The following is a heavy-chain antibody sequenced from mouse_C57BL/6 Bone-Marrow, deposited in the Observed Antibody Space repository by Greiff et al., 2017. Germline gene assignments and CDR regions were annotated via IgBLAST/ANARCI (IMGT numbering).Heavy chain of an antibody. V-gene: IGHV5-9-1*02. CDR3: TRWDYYGSRYAMDY. D-gene: IGHD1-1*01. CDR2: ISSGGDYI. Sequence: EVNVVESGEGLVKPGGSLKLSCAASGFTFSSYAMSWVRQTPEKRLEWVAYISSGGDYIYYADTVKGRFTISRDNARNTLYLQMSSLKSEDTAMYYCTRWDYYGSRYAMDYWGQGTSVTVSS. J-gene: IGHJ4*01. CDR1: GFTFSSYA.